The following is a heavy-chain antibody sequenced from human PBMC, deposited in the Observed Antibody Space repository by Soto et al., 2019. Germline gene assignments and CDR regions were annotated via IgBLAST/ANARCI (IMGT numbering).Heavy chain of an antibody. D-gene: IGHD3-16*01. V-gene: IGHV4-59*01. Sequence: SETLSLTCTGSGASIRNYYWSWIRQPPGKQLEWIGYIYYRGSSSYNPSLKSRVTISVDTSKSQFSLKVNSVTAADTAAYYCARWLTDYDYDLDVWGQGTPVPVSS. CDR3: ARWLTDYDYDLDV. CDR1: GASIRNYY. J-gene: IGHJ6*02. CDR2: IYYRGSS.